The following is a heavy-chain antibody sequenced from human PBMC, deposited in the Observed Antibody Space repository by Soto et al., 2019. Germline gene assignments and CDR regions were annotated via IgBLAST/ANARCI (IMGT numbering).Heavy chain of an antibody. D-gene: IGHD2-21*02. Sequence: GGSLRLSCVASGFTFKTYDMYWVRQVPGQGLEWVSGIGTLRDTYYSASVAGRSIVSRENGRNSLYLQMNSLRAGDSGIYFCARGRSNDFSSSPPPRFDPWGRGTLVTVSS. CDR3: ARGRSNDFSSSPPPRFDP. J-gene: IGHJ5*02. V-gene: IGHV3-13*01. CDR1: GFTFKTYD. CDR2: IGTLRDT.